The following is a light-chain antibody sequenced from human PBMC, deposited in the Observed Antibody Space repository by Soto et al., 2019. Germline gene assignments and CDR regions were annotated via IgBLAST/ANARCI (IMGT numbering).Light chain of an antibody. J-gene: IGKJ1*01. CDR3: HQYGSSPT. Sequence: ENVLAQSPGTLSLSPGERATLSCRASQSISSSYLAWYQQKPGQAPRLLIYGASSRATGIPDRFSGSGSGTDLTLTISRLEPEDFAVYYCHQYGSSPTFGQGTKVEIK. CDR1: QSISSSY. CDR2: GAS. V-gene: IGKV3-20*01.